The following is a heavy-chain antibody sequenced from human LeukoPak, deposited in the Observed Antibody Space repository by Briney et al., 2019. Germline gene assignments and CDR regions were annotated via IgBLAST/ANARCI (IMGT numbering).Heavy chain of an antibody. V-gene: IGHV3-23*01. J-gene: IGHJ3*01. Sequence: GGSLRLSCAASGFTFSSYVMTWVRQAPGKGLEWVAIIGGTSGTTYYADSVKGRFTTSRDNSKNTLFLQMSSLRAEDTAVYYCVDLWFRIKVVSWGQGTMVTVSS. CDR1: GFTFSSYV. D-gene: IGHD2-21*01. CDR2: IGGTSGTT. CDR3: VDLWFRIKVVS.